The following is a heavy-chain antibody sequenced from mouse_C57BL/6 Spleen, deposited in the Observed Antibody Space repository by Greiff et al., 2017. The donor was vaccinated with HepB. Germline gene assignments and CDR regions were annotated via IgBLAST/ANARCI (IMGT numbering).Heavy chain of an antibody. CDR2: INPNNGGT. V-gene: IGHV1-18*01. CDR3: ARRAYYYGSSPFAY. CDR1: GYTFTDYN. Sequence: EVQRVESGPELVKPGASVKIPCKASGYTFTDYNMDWVKQSHGKSLEWIGDINPNNGGTIYNQKFKGKATLTVDKSSSTAYMELRSLTSEDTAVYYCARRAYYYGSSPFAYWGQGTLVTVSA. D-gene: IGHD1-1*01. J-gene: IGHJ3*01.